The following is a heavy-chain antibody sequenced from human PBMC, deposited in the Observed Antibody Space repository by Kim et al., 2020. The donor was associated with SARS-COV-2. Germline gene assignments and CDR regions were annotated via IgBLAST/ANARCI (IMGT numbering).Heavy chain of an antibody. CDR2: ISTSGSTI. V-gene: IGHV3-48*03. CDR1: GFTFSTYE. CDR3: ARSLYCSSASCFFGMDV. J-gene: IGHJ6*02. Sequence: GGSLRLSCAASGFTFSTYEINWVRQAPGKGLEWISYISTSGSTIYYADSVKGRFTISRDNAKSSLSLQMNGLRAEDTAVYYCARSLYCSSASCFFGMDVWSEGTTVTVS. D-gene: IGHD2-2*01.